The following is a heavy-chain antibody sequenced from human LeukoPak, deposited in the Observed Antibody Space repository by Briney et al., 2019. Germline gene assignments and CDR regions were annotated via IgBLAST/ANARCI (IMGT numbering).Heavy chain of an antibody. J-gene: IGHJ4*02. Sequence: PSETLSLTCTVPGGSIISYYWSWIRQPPGNGLEWIGYIYYSGSTNYNPSLKSRVTISVDTSKNQFSLKLSSVTAADTAVYYCARLGDSGSYFDYWGQGTLVTVSS. V-gene: IGHV4-59*08. CDR3: ARLGDSGSYFDY. D-gene: IGHD1-26*01. CDR1: GGSIISYY. CDR2: IYYSGST.